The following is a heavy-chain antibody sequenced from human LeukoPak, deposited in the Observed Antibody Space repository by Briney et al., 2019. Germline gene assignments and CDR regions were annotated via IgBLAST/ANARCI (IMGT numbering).Heavy chain of an antibody. J-gene: IGHJ4*02. CDR2: ISYDGSNK. Sequence: GGSLRLSCAASGFTFSSYAMYWVRQAPGKGLEWVAVISYDGSNKYYADSVKGRFTISRDNSKNTLYLQMNSLRAEDTAVYYCARDHGYYDFWSGPGYWGQGTLVTVSS. CDR3: ARDHGYYDFWSGPGY. CDR1: GFTFSSYA. V-gene: IGHV3-30*04. D-gene: IGHD3-3*01.